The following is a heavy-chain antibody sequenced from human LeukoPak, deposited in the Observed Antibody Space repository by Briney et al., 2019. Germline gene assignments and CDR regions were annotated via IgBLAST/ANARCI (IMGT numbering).Heavy chain of an antibody. CDR3: ARSTYSSSWGDYYYYYYMDV. V-gene: IGHV3-11*01. J-gene: IGHJ6*03. D-gene: IGHD6-6*01. CDR2: ISSSGSTI. Sequence: GGSLRLSCAASGFTFSDYYMSWIRQAPGKGLEWVSYISSSGSTIYYADSVKGRFTISRGNAKNSLYLQMNSLRAEDTAVYYCARSTYSSSWGDYYYYYYMDVWGKGTTVTVSS. CDR1: GFTFSDYY.